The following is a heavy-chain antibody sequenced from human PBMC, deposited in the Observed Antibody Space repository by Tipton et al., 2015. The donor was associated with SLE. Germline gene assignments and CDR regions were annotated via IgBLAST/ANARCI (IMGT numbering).Heavy chain of an antibody. V-gene: IGHV4-39*07. CDR3: ARWNFVTMTGGFDI. CDR1: GGSISTSSYY. CDR2: INYSGTT. D-gene: IGHD1-7*01. Sequence: TLSLTCTVSGGSISTSSYYWAWIRQPPGKGLECIGNINYSGTTSCNPSLKSRVTMSVDTSQNQFSLTLRSVTAADTAIYYCARWNFVTMTGGFDIWGQGTMVTVSS. J-gene: IGHJ3*02.